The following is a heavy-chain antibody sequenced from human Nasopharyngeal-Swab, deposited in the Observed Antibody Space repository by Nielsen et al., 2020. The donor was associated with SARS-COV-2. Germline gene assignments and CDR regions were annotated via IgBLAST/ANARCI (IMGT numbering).Heavy chain of an antibody. D-gene: IGHD6-13*01. J-gene: IGHJ5*02. CDR3: ARPLSRDSTWTTEANWFDP. Sequence: GGSLRLSCAASGFTFSSYSMSSLRQAPGKGLEWVSTITGNGDTTYYADSVKGRFTISRDNSENTVYLQMNSLRAEDTALYHCARPLSRDSTWTTEANWFDPWGQGTLVTVSS. V-gene: IGHV3-23*01. CDR2: ITGNGDTT. CDR1: GFTFSSYS.